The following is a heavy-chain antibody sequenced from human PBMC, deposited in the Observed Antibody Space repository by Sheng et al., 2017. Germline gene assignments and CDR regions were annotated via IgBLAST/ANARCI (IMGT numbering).Heavy chain of an antibody. V-gene: IGHV4-59*01. D-gene: IGHD5-18*01. CDR2: IYYSGST. CDR3: ASLRVDTAMVSNYMDV. J-gene: IGHJ6*03. CDR1: GGSISSYY. Sequence: QVQLQESDPGLVKPSETLSLTCTVSGGSISSYYWSWIRQPPGKGLEWIGYIYYSGSTNYNPSLKSRVTISVDTSKNQFSLKLSSVTAADTAVYYCASLRVDTAMVSNYMDVWGQGTTVTVSS.